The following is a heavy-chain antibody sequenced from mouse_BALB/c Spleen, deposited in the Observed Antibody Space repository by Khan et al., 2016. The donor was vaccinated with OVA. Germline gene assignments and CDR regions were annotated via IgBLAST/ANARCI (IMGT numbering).Heavy chain of an antibody. V-gene: IGHV3-6*02. CDR1: GYSITSGYY. D-gene: IGHD1-3*01. Sequence: EVQLQESGPGLVKPSQSLSLTCSVSGYSITSGYYWCLIRQFPGNRLEWMGYISYDGSNYYNPFFKNRTSITRDTSTKQFFLKLNSVSAEGTAIYYYAGKSYDKVAYWGQGTLVTVSA. CDR2: ISYDGSN. CDR3: AGKSYDKVAY. J-gene: IGHJ3*01.